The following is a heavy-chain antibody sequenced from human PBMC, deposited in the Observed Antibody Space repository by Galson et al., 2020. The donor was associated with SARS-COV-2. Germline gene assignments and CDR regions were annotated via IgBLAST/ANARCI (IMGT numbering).Heavy chain of an antibody. V-gene: IGHV1-46*04. CDR1: GYTFISFY. CDR3: AREWGDINSSVFDY. J-gene: IGHJ4*02. D-gene: IGHD2-21*01. CDR2: INPSGDIT. Sequence: ASVKVSRKASGYTFISFYIHWVRQAPGQGLEWMGVINPSGDITSYAQKLRGRVTVTRDMSTQTVYMELSSLTSEDTAVYYCAREWGDINSSVFDYWGQGSLVVVSS.